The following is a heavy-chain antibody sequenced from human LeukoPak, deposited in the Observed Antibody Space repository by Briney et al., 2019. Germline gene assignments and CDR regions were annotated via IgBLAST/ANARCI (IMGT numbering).Heavy chain of an antibody. V-gene: IGHV5-51*01. J-gene: IGHJ4*02. CDR2: LHPGDSDT. CDR1: GYSFTTHW. CDR3: ARGDTEVAATADY. D-gene: IGHD6-19*01. Sequence: GESLQISCKASGYSFTTHWIGWVRPMPGKGLEWMGILHPGDSDTRYSPSFQGQVTISADESISTAYLQWSSLKASDTAMYYCARGDTEVAATADYWGQGTLVTVSS.